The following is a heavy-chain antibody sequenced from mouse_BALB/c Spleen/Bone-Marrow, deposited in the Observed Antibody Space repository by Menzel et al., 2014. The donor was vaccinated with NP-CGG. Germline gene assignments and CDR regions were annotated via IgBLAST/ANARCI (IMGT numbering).Heavy chain of an antibody. J-gene: IGHJ4*01. D-gene: IGHD2-2*01. V-gene: IGHV2-9*02. CDR1: GFSLTSYG. CDR2: IWAGGST. CDR3: ARDRGFGYDRTMDS. Sequence: VKLVESGPGLVAPSQSLSITCTVSGFSLTSYGVHWVRQPPGRGLEWLGVIWAGGSTNYNSALMSRLSISKDNSKSQVFLKMNSLQTDDTAMSYCARDRGFGYDRTMDSWGQGTSVTVSS.